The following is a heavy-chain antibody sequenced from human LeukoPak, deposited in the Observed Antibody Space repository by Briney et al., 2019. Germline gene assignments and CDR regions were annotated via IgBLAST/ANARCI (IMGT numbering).Heavy chain of an antibody. CDR3: ARQGWLQSYYFDY. CDR1: GGSISSYY. CDR2: ILYSGST. Sequence: SETLSLTCTVSGGSISSYYWSWVRQPPGKGLEWIGYILYSGSTNYNPSLKSRGTISVDTSKDQVSLKLRSVTAADTAVYYCARQGWLQSYYFDYWGQGTLVTVSS. D-gene: IGHD5-24*01. J-gene: IGHJ4*02. V-gene: IGHV4-59*08.